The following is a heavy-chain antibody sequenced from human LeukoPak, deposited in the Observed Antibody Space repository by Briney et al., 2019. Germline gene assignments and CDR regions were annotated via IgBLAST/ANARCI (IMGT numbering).Heavy chain of an antibody. Sequence: SETLSLTCTVSGGSISSGDYYWSWIRQPPGKGLEWIGYIYCSGSTYYNPSLKSRVTISVDTSKNQFSLKLSSVTAADTAVYYCARRTPSWAFDIWGQGTMVTVSS. V-gene: IGHV4-30-4*08. CDR2: IYCSGST. CDR3: ARRTPSWAFDI. J-gene: IGHJ3*02. CDR1: GGSISSGDYY.